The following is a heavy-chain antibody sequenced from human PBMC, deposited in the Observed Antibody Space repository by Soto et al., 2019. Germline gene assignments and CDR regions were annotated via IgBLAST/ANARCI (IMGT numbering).Heavy chain of an antibody. J-gene: IGHJ6*02. CDR1: GDSISSYY. D-gene: IGHD2-15*01. CDR2: IYYSGST. Sequence: QVQLQESGPGLVKPSETLSLTCTVSGDSISSYYWSWIRQPPGKGLEYIGYIYYSGSTNYNPSLKSRFHIAVATSKNQFSLKLSSVTAADRAVYYCARVRMNYSYYGMDVWGQGTTVTVSS. V-gene: IGHV4-59*01. CDR3: ARVRMNYSYYGMDV.